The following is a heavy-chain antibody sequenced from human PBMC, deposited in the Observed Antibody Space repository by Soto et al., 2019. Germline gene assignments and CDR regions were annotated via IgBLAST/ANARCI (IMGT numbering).Heavy chain of an antibody. D-gene: IGHD3-3*01. CDR1: GFTFSSYA. V-gene: IGHV3-23*01. Sequence: VPLLESGGGLVQPGGSLTLSCAASGFTFSSYAMNWVRQAPGKGLEWVSAISDSGSSTYYADSVKGRFTISRDNSKNMLFLQMTSLRVEDTAVYYCAKDLPFWSIVYYFDYWGQGAQVTVSS. J-gene: IGHJ4*02. CDR2: ISDSGSST. CDR3: AKDLPFWSIVYYFDY.